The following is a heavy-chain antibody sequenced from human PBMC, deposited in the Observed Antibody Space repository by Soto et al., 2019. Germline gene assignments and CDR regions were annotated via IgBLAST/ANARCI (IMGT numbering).Heavy chain of an antibody. CDR3: ARDKITGLFDY. CDR2: INHSGST. J-gene: IGHJ4*02. Sequence: SETLSLTCTVSGGSISSGGYYWTWIRQPPGTGLERIWEINHSGSTNYNPSLKSRVTISVDTSKNQFSLKLTSVTAADTAVYYCARDKITGLFDYWGQGTLVTVSS. D-gene: IGHD2-8*02. V-gene: IGHV4-39*07. CDR1: GGSISSGGYY.